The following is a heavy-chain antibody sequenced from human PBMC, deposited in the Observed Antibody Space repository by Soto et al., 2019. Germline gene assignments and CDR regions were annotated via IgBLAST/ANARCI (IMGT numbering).Heavy chain of an antibody. CDR1: GFDFSGSE. Sequence: EVKLVESGGYLVQPGGSLRLSCTASGFDFSGSEMNWFRQTPGKGLEWLAYITGSGGAVFHADSVKGRFSISRDNAKNSLFLEMNTLTADDAGVYYCAKVAPFILGSPIWGQGTLVTVSS. V-gene: IGHV3-48*03. D-gene: IGHD2-21*01. CDR3: AKVAPFILGSPI. J-gene: IGHJ4*02. CDR2: ITGSGGAV.